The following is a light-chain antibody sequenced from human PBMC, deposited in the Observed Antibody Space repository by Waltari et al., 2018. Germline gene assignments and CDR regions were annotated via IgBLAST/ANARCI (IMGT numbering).Light chain of an antibody. CDR2: DAS. V-gene: IGKV3-11*01. Sequence: EIVLTQSPATLSLSPGERATLPCRASQSVSSYLAWYQQKPGQAPRLLIYDASNRATGIPARFSGSGSGTDFTLTISSLEPEDCAVYYCQQRSNWPPKTFGQGTKLEIK. CDR3: QQRSNWPPKT. CDR1: QSVSSY. J-gene: IGKJ2*01.